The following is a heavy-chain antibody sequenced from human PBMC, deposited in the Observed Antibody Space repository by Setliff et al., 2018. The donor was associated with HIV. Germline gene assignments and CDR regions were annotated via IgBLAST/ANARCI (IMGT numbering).Heavy chain of an antibody. V-gene: IGHV1-69*13. CDR2: ISPILGTT. CDR1: GGTFSNFG. Sequence: SVKVSCKASGGTFSNFGFSWVRQAPGQGLEWLGGISPILGTTNYAPEFQGRVTITADESTSIVYLEMGNLRSEDTAVYFCARATDPTSYDYVWGSYRYTLGHWGQGTLVTVSS. CDR3: ARATDPTSYDYVWGSYRYTLGH. J-gene: IGHJ4*02. D-gene: IGHD3-16*02.